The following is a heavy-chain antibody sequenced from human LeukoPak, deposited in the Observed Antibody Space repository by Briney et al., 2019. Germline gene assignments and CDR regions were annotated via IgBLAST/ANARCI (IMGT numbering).Heavy chain of an antibody. Sequence: GGSLRLSCAVSGFTLSSCGMHWVRQAPGKGLEWLAGISHDGGNKYYADSVKGRFTISRDNAKSSLYLQMNSLRAEDTAIYYCERDFIWGQGTPVTVSS. CDR1: GFTLSSCG. D-gene: IGHD3-10*01. CDR3: ERDFI. CDR2: ISHDGGNK. J-gene: IGHJ4*02. V-gene: IGHV3-33*01.